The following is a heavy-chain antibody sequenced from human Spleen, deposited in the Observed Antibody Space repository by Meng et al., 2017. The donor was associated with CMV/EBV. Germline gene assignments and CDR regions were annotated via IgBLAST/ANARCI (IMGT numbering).Heavy chain of an antibody. D-gene: IGHD6-19*01. CDR1: GYTFTSYG. CDR2: ISAYNGNT. Sequence: ASVKVSCKASGYTFTSYGISWVRQAPGQGLEWMGWISAYNGNTNYAQKLQGRVTMTRDTSISTAYMELSGLRSDDTAMYYCARDLNVAVTGSRLNYWGQGTLVTVSS. CDR3: ARDLNVAVTGSRLNY. J-gene: IGHJ4*02. V-gene: IGHV1-18*01.